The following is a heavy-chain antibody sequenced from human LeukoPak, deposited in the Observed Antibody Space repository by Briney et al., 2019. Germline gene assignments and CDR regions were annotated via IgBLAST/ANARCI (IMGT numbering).Heavy chain of an antibody. V-gene: IGHV3-23*01. D-gene: IGHD6-13*01. CDR2: SDSVGNT. J-gene: IGHJ3*02. CDR1: GFTFSSYD. CDR3: ARKAAADAFDI. Sequence: GGSLRLSCAASGFTFSSYDMTWVRQVPGKGLEWVSTSDSVGNTFYADSVKGRFTISRDNAKNSLYLQMNSLRAGDTAVYYCARKAAADAFDIWGQGTMVTVSS.